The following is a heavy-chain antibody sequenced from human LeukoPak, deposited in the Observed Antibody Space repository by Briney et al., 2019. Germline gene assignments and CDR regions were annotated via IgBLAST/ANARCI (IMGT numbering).Heavy chain of an antibody. J-gene: IGHJ6*03. V-gene: IGHV4-38-2*02. CDR2: IYHSGST. Sequence: SETLSLTCTVSGYSISSGYYWGWIRQPPGKGLEWIGSIYHSGSTYYNPSLKSRVTISVDTSKNQFSLKLSSVTAADTAVYFCARVYGGWPDNAMDVWGKGTTVTISS. CDR3: ARVYGGWPDNAMDV. CDR1: GYSISSGYY. D-gene: IGHD3-3*01.